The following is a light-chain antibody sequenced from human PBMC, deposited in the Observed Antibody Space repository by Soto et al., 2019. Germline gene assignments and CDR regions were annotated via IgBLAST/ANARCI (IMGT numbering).Light chain of an antibody. CDR2: GAS. CDR3: QQYASLKT. V-gene: IGKV3-20*01. Sequence: EIVLTQSPDTLSLSPGERATLSCRASQSVSGNNLAWYQQKPGQAPRLLIHGASNRASGIPDRFSGSGSATDFTLTGSRLGPEYFAVYYCQQYASLKTFGQGTKVEIK. CDR1: QSVSGNN. J-gene: IGKJ1*01.